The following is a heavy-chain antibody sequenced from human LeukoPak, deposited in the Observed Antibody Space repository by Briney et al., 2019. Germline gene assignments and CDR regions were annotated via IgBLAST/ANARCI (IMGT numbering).Heavy chain of an antibody. Sequence: SETLSLTCAVYGGSFSGYYWSWIRQPPGKGLEWIGYIYYSGSTNYNPSLKSRVTISVDTSKNQFSLKLSSVTAADTAVYYCARDSGSYRAFDIWGQGTMVTVSS. J-gene: IGHJ3*02. V-gene: IGHV4-59*01. CDR2: IYYSGST. CDR1: GGSFSGYY. CDR3: ARDSGSYRAFDI. D-gene: IGHD1-26*01.